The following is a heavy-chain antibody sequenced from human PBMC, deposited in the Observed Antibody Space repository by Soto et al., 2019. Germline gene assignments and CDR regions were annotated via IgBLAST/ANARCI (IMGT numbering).Heavy chain of an antibody. CDR2: ISDRGGNT. V-gene: IGHV3-23*01. Sequence: EVQMLESGGGLVQPGGSLRLSCAASGFTFSSYGMAWVRQAPGKGLEWVSAISDRGGNTYYAASVKGRFTISRDNSQNTLFLQLNSVRVEYTAVYYCAKGRWSPDFWGQGSLVSVSS. J-gene: IGHJ4*02. CDR3: AKGRWSPDF. D-gene: IGHD2-15*01. CDR1: GFTFSSYG.